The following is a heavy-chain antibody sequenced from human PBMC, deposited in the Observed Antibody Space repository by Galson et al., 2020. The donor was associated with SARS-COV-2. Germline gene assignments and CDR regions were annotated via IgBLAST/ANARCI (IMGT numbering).Heavy chain of an antibody. J-gene: IGHJ6*02. CDR2: IDRAGDT. D-gene: IGHD3-10*01. Sequence: GESLKISCAGSGFPFSTYDMHWVRQPKGKGLEWVSVIDRAGDTYYSDSVRGRFNISRDNAKDSLYLQMNSLRVGDTAVYYCVRAGRYGSGTHYYYGMDVWGQGTTVTVSS. CDR1: GFPFSTYD. CDR3: VRAGRYGSGTHYYYGMDV. V-gene: IGHV3-13*01.